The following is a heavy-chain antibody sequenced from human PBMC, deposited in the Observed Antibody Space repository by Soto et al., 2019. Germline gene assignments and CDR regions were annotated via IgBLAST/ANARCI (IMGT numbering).Heavy chain of an antibody. J-gene: IGHJ6*03. CDR1: GFTVSSNY. D-gene: IGHD2-15*01. CDR2: IYSGGST. CDR3: ARDEGSHFGPYYMDV. V-gene: IGHV3-66*01. Sequence: PGGSLRLSCAASGFTVSSNYMSWVRQAPGKGLEWVSVIYSGGSTYYADSVKGRFTISRDNSKNTLYLQMNSLRAEDTAVYYCARDEGSHFGPYYMDVWGKGTTVTVSS.